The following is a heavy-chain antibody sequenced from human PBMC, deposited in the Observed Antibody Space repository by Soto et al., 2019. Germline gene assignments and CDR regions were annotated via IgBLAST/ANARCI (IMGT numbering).Heavy chain of an antibody. D-gene: IGHD6-6*01. Sequence: SETLSLTCAVYGGSFSGYYWSWIRQHPGKALEWIGYIYYSGSTYYNPSLKSRVTISVDTSKNQFSLKLSSVTAADTAVYYCARGLYRSSGDYLGQGTLVTVSS. J-gene: IGHJ4*02. CDR3: ARGLYRSSGDY. CDR2: IYYSGST. CDR1: GGSFSGYY. V-gene: IGHV4-31*11.